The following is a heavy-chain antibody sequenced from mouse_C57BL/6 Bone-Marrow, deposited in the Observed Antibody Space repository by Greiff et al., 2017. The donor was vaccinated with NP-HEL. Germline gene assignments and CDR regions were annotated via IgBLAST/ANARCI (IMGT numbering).Heavy chain of an antibody. CDR3: ARYHDYDGGAWFAY. Sequence: DVQLVESGGGLVQPGGSLSLSCAASGFTFTDYYMSWVRQPPGKALEWLGFIRNKANGYTTEYSASVKGRFTISRDNSQSILYLQMNALRAEDSATYYCARYHDYDGGAWFAYWGQGTLVTVSA. V-gene: IGHV7-3*01. J-gene: IGHJ3*01. CDR2: IRNKANGYTT. D-gene: IGHD2-4*01. CDR1: GFTFTDYY.